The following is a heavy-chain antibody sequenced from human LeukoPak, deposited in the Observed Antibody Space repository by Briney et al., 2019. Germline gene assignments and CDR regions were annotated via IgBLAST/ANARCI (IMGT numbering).Heavy chain of an antibody. CDR2: ISAYNGNT. V-gene: IGHV1-18*01. D-gene: IGHD3-22*01. CDR3: ARGIGYDSSDY. CDR1: GYTFTSYG. J-gene: IGHJ4*02. Sequence: ASVKVSCKASGYTFTSYGITWVRQAPGQGLEWMGWISAYNGNTNYPQKFQGRVTVTTDTSTSTAYMELRSLRSDDTAIYYCARGIGYDSSDYWGQGTLVTVSS.